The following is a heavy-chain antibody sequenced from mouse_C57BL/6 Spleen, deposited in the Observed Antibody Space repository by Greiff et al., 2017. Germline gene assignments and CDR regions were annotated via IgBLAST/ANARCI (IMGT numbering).Heavy chain of an antibody. Sequence: VQLQQSGAELVKPGASVKLSCKASGYTFTSYWMHWVKQRPGQGLEWIGMIHPNSGSTNYNEKFKSKATLTVDKSSSTAYMQLSSLTSEDSAVYYCARGASPRWYFDVWGTGTTVTVSS. V-gene: IGHV1-64*01. CDR1: GYTFTSYW. J-gene: IGHJ1*03. CDR2: IHPNSGST. CDR3: ARGASPRWYFDV.